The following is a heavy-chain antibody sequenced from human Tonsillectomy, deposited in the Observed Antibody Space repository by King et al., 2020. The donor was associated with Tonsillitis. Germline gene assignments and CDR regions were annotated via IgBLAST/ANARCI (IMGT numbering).Heavy chain of an antibody. Sequence: VQLVESGGGLVKPGGSLRLSCAASGFTFSDYYMSWIRQAPGNGLEWVSYISSSGRFTNYADSVKGRFTIPRDNAKNSLSLQMNSLGAEDTAVYYCAGVGGASSSMRYFDSWGQGTLVTVSS. CDR3: AGVGGASSSMRYFDS. J-gene: IGHJ4*02. D-gene: IGHD6-6*01. CDR2: ISSSGRFT. CDR1: GFTFSDYY. V-gene: IGHV3-11*05.